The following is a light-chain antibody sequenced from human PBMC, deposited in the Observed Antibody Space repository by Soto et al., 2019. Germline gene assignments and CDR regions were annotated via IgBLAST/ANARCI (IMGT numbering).Light chain of an antibody. CDR3: SSYAGSNNLL. CDR2: SND. CDR1: SSNIGTNT. Sequence: QSVLTQPPSASGTPGQRVPISCSGSSSNIGTNTVNWYQQLPGTAPKLLIYSNDQRPSGVPDRFSGSKSGTSASLAISGLQSEDEADYYCSSYAGSNNLLFGGGTKLTVL. V-gene: IGLV1-44*01. J-gene: IGLJ2*01.